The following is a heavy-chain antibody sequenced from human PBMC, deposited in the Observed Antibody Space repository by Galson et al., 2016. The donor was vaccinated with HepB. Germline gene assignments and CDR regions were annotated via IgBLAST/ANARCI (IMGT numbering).Heavy chain of an antibody. CDR3: ARGGTTADYIWGNYFDP. CDR1: GYTFTDSY. CDR2: INPSGGGT. D-gene: IGHD3-16*01. Sequence: SVKVSCKASGYTFTDSYIHWVRQAPGQGLEWMGIINPSGGGTGYAQKFRGRVTVTRDTSRSTVYMELSSLTSDDTAIYYCARGGTTADYIWGNYFDPWGQGALVTVSS. V-gene: IGHV1-46*01. J-gene: IGHJ5*02.